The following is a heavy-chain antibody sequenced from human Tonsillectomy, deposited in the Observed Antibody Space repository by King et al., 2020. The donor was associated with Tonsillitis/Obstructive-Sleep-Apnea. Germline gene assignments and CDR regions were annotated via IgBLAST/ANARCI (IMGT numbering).Heavy chain of an antibody. CDR2: INHSGST. Sequence: VQLQQWGAGLLKPSETLSLTCAVYGGSFSGYYWSWIRQPPGKGLEWIGEINHSGSTTYNPSLKSRVTISVDTSKKQFSLKLTSVTAADTAVYYCARGPKGYYYSYMDVWDKGTTVTVSS. CDR3: ARGPKGYYYSYMDV. J-gene: IGHJ6*03. V-gene: IGHV4-34*01. CDR1: GGSFSGYY.